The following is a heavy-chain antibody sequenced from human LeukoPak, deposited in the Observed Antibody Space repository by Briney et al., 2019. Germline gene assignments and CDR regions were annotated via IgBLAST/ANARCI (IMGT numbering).Heavy chain of an antibody. CDR2: ISYDGSNK. Sequence: GGSLRLSCAASGFTFSSYAMHWVRQAPGKGLEWVAVISYDGSNKYYADSVKGRFTISRDNSKNTLYLQMNSLRAEDTAVYYCARGSSGSYYQTDYWGQGTLVTVSS. V-gene: IGHV3-30-3*01. CDR1: GFTFSSYA. J-gene: IGHJ4*02. D-gene: IGHD1-26*01. CDR3: ARGSSGSYYQTDY.